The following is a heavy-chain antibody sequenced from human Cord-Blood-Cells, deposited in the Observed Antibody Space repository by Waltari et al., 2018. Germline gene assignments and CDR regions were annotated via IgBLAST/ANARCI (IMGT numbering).Heavy chain of an antibody. CDR1: GYTFTSYG. Sequence: QVQLVQSGAEVKKPGASVKVSCKASGYTFTSYGISWVRQAPGQGLEWMGWISAYNGNTNYAQKLQGRVTMTTDTSTSTAYMELRSLRSDDTAVYYCARDGEYTYYDFWSGYFFDDWGQGTLVTVSS. D-gene: IGHD3-3*01. J-gene: IGHJ4*02. V-gene: IGHV1-18*04. CDR3: ARDGEYTYYDFWSGYFFDD. CDR2: ISAYNGNT.